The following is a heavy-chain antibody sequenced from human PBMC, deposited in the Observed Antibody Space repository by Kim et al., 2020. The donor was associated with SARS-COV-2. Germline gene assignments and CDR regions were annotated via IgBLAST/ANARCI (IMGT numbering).Heavy chain of an antibody. J-gene: IGHJ3*02. V-gene: IGHV3-23*01. CDR3: AKFLYSYGSDAFDI. Sequence: GGSLRLSCAASGFTFSNYAMNWVRQAPGKGLEWVSGIRGGGANANYADSVKGRFTISRDNSKNTLYLQMNSLRGDDTAVYYCAKFLYSYGSDAFDIWSQGTLVSVSS. CDR1: GFTFSNYA. D-gene: IGHD5-18*01. CDR2: IRGGGANA.